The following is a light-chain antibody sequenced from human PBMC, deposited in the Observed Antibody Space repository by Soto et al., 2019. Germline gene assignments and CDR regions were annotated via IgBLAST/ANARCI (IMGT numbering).Light chain of an antibody. CDR2: AAS. CDR1: QSITTY. Sequence: DIQMTQSPFSLSASVGDRVTIICWASQSITTYLNWYQQKPGKAPKLLIYAASSLQIGVPSRFSGSGSGTDFTLTINSLQPEDFATYYCQQSYRTPGTFGQGTKLEIK. J-gene: IGKJ2*01. CDR3: QQSYRTPGT. V-gene: IGKV1-39*01.